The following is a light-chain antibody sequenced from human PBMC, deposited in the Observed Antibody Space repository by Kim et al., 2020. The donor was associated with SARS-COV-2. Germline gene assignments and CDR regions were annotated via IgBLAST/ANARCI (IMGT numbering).Light chain of an antibody. Sequence: GQKVTTSCSGSSSIIGDNSISWFQQFPGTAPRLLIYDTNKRPSGIPDRFSGSKSVTSATLDITGLQTGDEADYYCGTWDDGLSAGVFGGGTQLTVL. J-gene: IGLJ2*01. CDR3: GTWDDGLSAGV. CDR2: DTN. V-gene: IGLV1-51*01. CDR1: SSIIGDNS.